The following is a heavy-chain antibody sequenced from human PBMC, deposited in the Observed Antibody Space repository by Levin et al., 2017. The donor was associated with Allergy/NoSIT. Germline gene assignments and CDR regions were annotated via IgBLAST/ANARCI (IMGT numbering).Heavy chain of an antibody. D-gene: IGHD3-9*01. J-gene: IGHJ4*02. CDR1: GFTFSNYA. CDR3: ARSISANVLTGLDY. Sequence: PGGSLRLSCAASGFTFSNYAMHWVRQAPGKGLEWVATISYDGSNKYYADSVKGRFTISRDNSKNTLDLQMSSLVTEDTTVYYCARSISANVLTGLDYWGQGTLVTVSS. V-gene: IGHV3-30-3*01. CDR2: ISYDGSNK.